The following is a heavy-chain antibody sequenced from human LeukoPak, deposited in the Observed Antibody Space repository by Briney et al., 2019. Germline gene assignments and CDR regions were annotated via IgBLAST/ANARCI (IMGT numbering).Heavy chain of an antibody. J-gene: IGHJ3*02. CDR2: ISYSGST. Sequence: KPSETLSLTCTVSGASIRSGSYYGGWIRQPPGKGLEWIGSISYSGSTYYNPSLESRVTISVDTSKNQFSLKVISVTAADTAVYYCARHPRSGYNYGFDAFDIWGQGTVVTVSS. V-gene: IGHV4-39*01. CDR3: ARHPRSGYNYGFDAFDI. CDR1: GASIRSGSYY. D-gene: IGHD5-18*01.